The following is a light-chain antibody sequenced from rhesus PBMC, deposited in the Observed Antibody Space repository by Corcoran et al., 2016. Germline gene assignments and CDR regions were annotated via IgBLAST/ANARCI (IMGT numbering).Light chain of an antibody. CDR3: QKYSNWPYS. V-gene: IGKV3-42*03. Sequence: EIVLTQSPATLSLSPGERATLSCRASQSVSSSLAWYQQKPEQTPRLLICGASSRASGIPDRFSASGAGTDVTLTISSLEPEDFAVYYCQKYSNWPYSFGQGTKVEI. CDR2: GAS. J-gene: IGKJ2*01. CDR1: QSVSSS.